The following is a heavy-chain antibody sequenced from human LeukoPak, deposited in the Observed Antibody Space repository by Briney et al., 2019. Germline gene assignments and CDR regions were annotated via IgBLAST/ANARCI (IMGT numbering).Heavy chain of an antibody. CDR2: INHSGST. CDR3: SLFDYYDFSRGDY. Sequence: SETLSPTCAVYGGSFSGYHWSWIRQPQGKGLEWIGEINHSGSTNYNPSLKSRVTISIDTSKNQFSLKLSSVAAADTAVYYCSLFDYYDFSRGDYWGQGTLVTVSS. V-gene: IGHV4-34*01. J-gene: IGHJ4*02. CDR1: GGSFSGYH. D-gene: IGHD3-22*01.